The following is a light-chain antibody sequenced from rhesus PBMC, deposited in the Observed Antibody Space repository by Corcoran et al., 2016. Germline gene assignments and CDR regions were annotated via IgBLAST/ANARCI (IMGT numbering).Light chain of an antibody. CDR2: AAS. CDR1: QGINKE. CDR3: LQDYTTPWT. Sequence: DIQMTQSPSSLSASVGDRVTVTCRASQGINKELSWYQQNPGKAPTPLIYAASSLQTGVSSRFSGSGSGTDFTLTLSSLQPEDVATYYGLQDYTTPWTFGQGTKVEIK. V-gene: IGKV1-94*01. J-gene: IGKJ1*01.